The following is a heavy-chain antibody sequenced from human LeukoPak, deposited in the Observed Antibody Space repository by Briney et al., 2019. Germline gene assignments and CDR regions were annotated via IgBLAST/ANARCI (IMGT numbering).Heavy chain of an antibody. CDR1: GFTFSDYY. J-gene: IGHJ5*02. Sequence: GGSLRLSCAASGFTFSDYYMSWIRQAPGKGLEWVSYISGSSYYTKYADSVKGRFTISRDNAKNSLYLQMNSLRAEDTAVYYCANQFYRSGTHIPTWGQGTLVTVSS. V-gene: IGHV3-11*03. D-gene: IGHD3-10*01. CDR2: ISGSSYYT. CDR3: ANQFYRSGTHIPT.